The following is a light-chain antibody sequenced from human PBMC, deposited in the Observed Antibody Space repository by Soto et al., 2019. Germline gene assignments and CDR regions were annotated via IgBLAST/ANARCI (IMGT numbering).Light chain of an antibody. J-gene: IGLJ1*01. CDR2: EVR. CDR3: SSYAGSNAYV. Sequence: QSVLTQPPSASRSPGQSVTTYCTGTSSDIGDYNSVSWYQQYLGKAPKVIIYEVRKRPSGVPDRFSGSKSGNTASLTVSGLQAEDEADYYCSSYAGSNAYVFGTGTKVTVL. V-gene: IGLV2-8*02. CDR1: SSDIGDYNS.